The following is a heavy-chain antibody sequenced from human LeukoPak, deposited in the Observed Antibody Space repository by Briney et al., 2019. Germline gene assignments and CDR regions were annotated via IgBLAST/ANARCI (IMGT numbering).Heavy chain of an antibody. J-gene: IGHJ4*02. V-gene: IGHV3-74*01. CDR2: INSDGSST. Sequence: GGSLRLSCAASGFTFSSYWMHWVRQAPGKGLVWVSRINSDGSSTSYADSVKGRFTISRDNSKNTLYLQMNSLRAEDTAVYYCARDRVVAQYYFDYWGQGTLVTVSS. D-gene: IGHD2-15*01. CDR1: GFTFSSYW. CDR3: ARDRVVAQYYFDY.